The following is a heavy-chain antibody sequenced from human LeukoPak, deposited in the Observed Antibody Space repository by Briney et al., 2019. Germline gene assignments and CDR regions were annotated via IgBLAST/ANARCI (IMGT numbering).Heavy chain of an antibody. J-gene: IGHJ4*02. CDR1: GGTFSSYA. CDR3: ARGGYYDSSGCEY. Sequence: ASVKVSCKASGGTFSSYAISWVRQVPGQGLEWMGRIIPILGIANYAQKFQGRVTITADKSTSTAYMELSSLRSEDTAVYYCARGGYYDSSGCEYWGQGTLVTVSS. D-gene: IGHD3-22*01. V-gene: IGHV1-69*04. CDR2: IIPILGIA.